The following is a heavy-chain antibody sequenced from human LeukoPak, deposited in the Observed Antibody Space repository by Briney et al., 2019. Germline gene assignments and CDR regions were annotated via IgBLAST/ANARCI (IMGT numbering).Heavy chain of an antibody. J-gene: IGHJ5*02. CDR3: AKSDKWEPLRNWFDP. CDR1: GFTFSSYG. V-gene: IGHV3-30*02. CDR2: IRYDGSNK. Sequence: GGSLRLSCAASGFTFSSYGMHWVRQAPGKGLEWVAFIRYDGSNKYYADSVKGRFTISRDNSKNTLYLQMNSLRAEDTAVYYCAKSDKWEPLRNWFDPWGQGTLVTVSS. D-gene: IGHD1-26*01.